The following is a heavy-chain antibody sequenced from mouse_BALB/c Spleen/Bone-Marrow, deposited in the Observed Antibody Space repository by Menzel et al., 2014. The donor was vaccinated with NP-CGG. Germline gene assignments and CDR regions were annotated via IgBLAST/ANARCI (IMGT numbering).Heavy chain of an antibody. Sequence: EVQLQQSGAELVKPGASVKLSCTASGFTIKDTYMHWVKQRPDQGLEWIGRIDPANGNTKYNPKFKGKATITLDTSSNTDYLQLSSFTSGYTAVYYCVGDEDYWGQGTTLTVSS. CDR1: GFTIKDTY. J-gene: IGHJ2*01. CDR3: VGDEDY. CDR2: IDPANGNT. V-gene: IGHV14-3*02.